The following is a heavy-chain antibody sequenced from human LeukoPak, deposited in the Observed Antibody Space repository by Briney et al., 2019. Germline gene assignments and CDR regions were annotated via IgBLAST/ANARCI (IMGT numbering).Heavy chain of an antibody. J-gene: IGHJ4*02. CDR3: ARVIAAAGLDY. CDR2: ISAHNGNT. D-gene: IGHD6-13*01. Sequence: ASVTVSCKASGYTFTNYGISWVRQAPGQGLEWMGWISAHNGNTKNAQKLQGRVTMTTDTSTSTAYMELRSLRSDDTAVYYCARVIAAAGLDYWGQGTLVTGSS. CDR1: GYTFTNYG. V-gene: IGHV1-18*01.